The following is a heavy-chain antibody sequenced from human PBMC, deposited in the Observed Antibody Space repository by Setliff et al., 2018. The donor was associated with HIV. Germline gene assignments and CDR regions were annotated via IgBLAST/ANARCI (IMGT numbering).Heavy chain of an antibody. CDR2: VYNTGGT. V-gene: IGHV4-31*11. CDR3: ARASRWGSIPFDY. CDR1: GYSISSGHY. D-gene: IGHD2-21*01. J-gene: IGHJ4*02. Sequence: SETLSLTCAVSGYSISSGHYWSWIRQHPGKGLEWIGYVYNTGGTYYNPSLKSRVTISIDTSKNKFSLKLNSVTAADTAVYFCARASRWGSIPFDYWGQGTLVTVSS.